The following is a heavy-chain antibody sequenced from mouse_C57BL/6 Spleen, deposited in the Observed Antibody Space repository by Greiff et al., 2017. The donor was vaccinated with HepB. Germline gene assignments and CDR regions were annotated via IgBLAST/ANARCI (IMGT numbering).Heavy chain of an antibody. V-gene: IGHV1-82*01. Sequence: VQGVESGPELVKPGASVKISCKASGYAFSSSWMNWVKQRPGKGLEWIGRIYPGDGDTNYNGKFKGKATLTADKSSSTAYMQLSSLTSEDSAVYFCARDTDAMDYWGQGTSVTVSS. J-gene: IGHJ4*01. CDR3: ARDTDAMDY. CDR2: IYPGDGDT. CDR1: GYAFSSSW.